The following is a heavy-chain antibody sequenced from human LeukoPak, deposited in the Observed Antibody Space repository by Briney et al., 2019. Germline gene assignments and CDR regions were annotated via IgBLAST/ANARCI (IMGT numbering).Heavy chain of an antibody. Sequence: ASVNVSFNASGYTFTGNYMHWVRQAPGQGLEWMGWINPNSGGTNYAQEFQGRVTMTRDTSISTAYMELSRLRSDDTAVYYCARDLDILPGGNWFDPCGEGTLVTVSS. CDR2: INPNSGGT. D-gene: IGHD3-9*01. CDR1: GYTFTGNY. V-gene: IGHV1-2*02. CDR3: ARDLDILPGGNWFDP. J-gene: IGHJ5*02.